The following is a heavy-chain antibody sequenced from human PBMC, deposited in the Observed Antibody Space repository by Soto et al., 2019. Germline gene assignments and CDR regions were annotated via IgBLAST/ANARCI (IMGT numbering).Heavy chain of an antibody. CDR1: GGSISSYY. J-gene: IGHJ5*02. CDR3: AGLDYYDSSGYYPP. CDR2: IYYSGST. V-gene: IGHV4-59*01. Sequence: LSLTCTVSGGSISSYYWSWIRQPPGKGLEWIGYIYYSGSTNYNPSLKSRVTISVDTSKNQFSLKLSSVTAADTAVYYCAGLDYYDSSGYYPPWGQGTLVTVSS. D-gene: IGHD3-22*01.